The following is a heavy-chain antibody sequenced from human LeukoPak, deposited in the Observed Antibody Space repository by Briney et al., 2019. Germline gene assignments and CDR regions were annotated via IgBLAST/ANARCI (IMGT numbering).Heavy chain of an antibody. CDR2: IIPIFGTA. V-gene: IGHV1-69*06. CDR1: GGTFSSYA. CDR3: ARGGYDILTGYYKIFDY. D-gene: IGHD3-9*01. Sequence: SVKVSCKASGGTFSSYAISWVRQAPGQGLEWMGGIIPIFGTANYAQKFQGRVTITADKSTSTAYMEPSSLRPEDTAVYYCARGGYDILTGYYKIFDYWGQGTLVTVSS. J-gene: IGHJ4*02.